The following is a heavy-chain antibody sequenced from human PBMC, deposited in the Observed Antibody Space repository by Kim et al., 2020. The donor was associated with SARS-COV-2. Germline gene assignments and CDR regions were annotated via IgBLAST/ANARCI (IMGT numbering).Heavy chain of an antibody. D-gene: IGHD3-16*02. CDR1: GYTFTSYG. CDR3: AREVYDYVWGSYRSYYFDY. Sequence: ASVKVSCKASGYTFTSYGISWVRQAPGQGLEWMGWISAYNGNTNYAQKLQGRVTMTTDTSTSTAYMELRSLRSDDTAMYYSAREVYDYVWGSYRSYYFDYWGQGTLVTVSS. J-gene: IGHJ4*02. V-gene: IGHV1-18*01. CDR2: ISAYNGNT.